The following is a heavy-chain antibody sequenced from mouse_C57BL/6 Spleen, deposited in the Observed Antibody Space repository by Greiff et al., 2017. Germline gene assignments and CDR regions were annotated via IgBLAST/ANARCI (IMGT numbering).Heavy chain of an antibody. CDR3: ARKAAQALYAMDY. J-gene: IGHJ4*01. D-gene: IGHD3-2*02. CDR2: ISSGSSTI. CDR1: GFTFSDYG. Sequence: EVQGVESGGGLVKPGGSLTLSCAASGFTFSDYGMHWVRQAPEKGLEWVAYISSGSSTIYYADTVKGRFTISRDNAKNTLFLQMTILRSEDTAMYYCARKAAQALYAMDYWGQGTSVTVSS. V-gene: IGHV5-17*01.